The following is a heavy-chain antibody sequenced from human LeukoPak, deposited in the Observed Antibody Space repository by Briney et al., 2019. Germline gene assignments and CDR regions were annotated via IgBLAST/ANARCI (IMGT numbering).Heavy chain of an antibody. D-gene: IGHD5-24*01. V-gene: IGHV4-59*01. J-gene: IGHJ4*02. CDR3: ARGGYNYFDS. Sequence: SETLSLTCAVYGGSFSGYYWSWIRQPPGKELEWIGYISYSGSTNYNPSLKSRVTMTVDTSKNQFSLKVNSVTAADTAVYYCARGGYNYFDSWGQGTLITVSS. CDR1: GGSFSGYY. CDR2: ISYSGST.